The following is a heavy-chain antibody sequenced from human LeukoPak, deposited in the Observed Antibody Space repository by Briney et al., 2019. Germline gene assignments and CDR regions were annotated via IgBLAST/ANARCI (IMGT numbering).Heavy chain of an antibody. Sequence: SETLSLTCAVYGGSFSGYYWSWIRQPPGKGLEWIGEINHSGSTNYNPSLKSRVTISVDTSKNQFSLKLSSVTAADTAVYYCAREGDIVAVPAAQGTLNWFDPWGQGTLVTVSS. CDR3: AREGDIVAVPAAQGTLNWFDP. V-gene: IGHV4-34*01. CDR2: INHSGST. D-gene: IGHD2-2*01. J-gene: IGHJ5*02. CDR1: GGSFSGYY.